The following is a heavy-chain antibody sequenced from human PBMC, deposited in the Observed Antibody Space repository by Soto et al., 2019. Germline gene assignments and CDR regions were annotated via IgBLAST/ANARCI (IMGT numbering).Heavy chain of an antibody. D-gene: IGHD3-3*01. CDR2: IYPGDSDT. CDR1: GYSFTSYW. J-gene: IGHJ4*02. V-gene: IGHV5-51*01. CDR3: ARLKVPTEWLLGAYFDY. Sequence: PGESLKISCKGSGYSFTSYWIGWVRQMPGKGLEWMGIIYPGDSDTRYSPSFQGQVTISADKSISTAYLQWSSLKASDTAMYYCARLKVPTEWLLGAYFDYWGQGTLVTVSS.